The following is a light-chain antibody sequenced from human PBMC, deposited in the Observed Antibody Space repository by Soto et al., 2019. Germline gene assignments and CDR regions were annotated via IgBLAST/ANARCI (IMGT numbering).Light chain of an antibody. CDR1: QSVSSK. Sequence: EIVMTQSPATLSVSPGERATLSCRASQSVSSKLAWYQQKPGQAPRLLIYGASTRATGIPARFSGSGSGTEFTLTISSLQSEDFAFYYCQQYYNWPPLTFGGGTKVEIK. CDR2: GAS. CDR3: QQYYNWPPLT. J-gene: IGKJ4*01. V-gene: IGKV3-15*01.